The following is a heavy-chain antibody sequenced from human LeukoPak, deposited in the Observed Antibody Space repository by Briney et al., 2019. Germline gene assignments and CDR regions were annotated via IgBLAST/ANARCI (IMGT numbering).Heavy chain of an antibody. CDR2: IYYSGST. CDR1: GGSISSGDYY. Sequence: PSQTLSLTCTVSGGSISSGDYYWSWIRQPPGKGLEWIGYIYYSGSTYYNPSLKSRVTISVDTSKNQFSLKLSSVTAADTAVYYCARDLSGVARFDYWGQGTLVAVSS. CDR3: ARDLSGVARFDY. D-gene: IGHD3-3*01. V-gene: IGHV4-30-4*01. J-gene: IGHJ4*02.